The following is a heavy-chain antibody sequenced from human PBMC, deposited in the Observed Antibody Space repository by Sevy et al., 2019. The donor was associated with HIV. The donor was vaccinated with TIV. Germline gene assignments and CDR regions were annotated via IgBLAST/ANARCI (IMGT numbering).Heavy chain of an antibody. CDR2: IYYSGST. Sequence: SETLSLTCTVSGGSISSSSYYWGWIRQPPGKGLEWIGSIYYSGSTYYNPSLKSRVTISVDTSKNQFSLKLSSVTAADTAGYYCARQGLVRDYDFWSGYYRRWFDPWGQGTLVTVSS. CDR3: ARQGLVRDYDFWSGYYRRWFDP. CDR1: GGSISSSSYY. V-gene: IGHV4-39*01. D-gene: IGHD3-3*01. J-gene: IGHJ5*02.